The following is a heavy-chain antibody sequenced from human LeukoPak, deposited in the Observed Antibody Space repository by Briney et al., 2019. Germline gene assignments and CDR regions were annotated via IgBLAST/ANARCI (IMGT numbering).Heavy chain of an antibody. Sequence: ASVKVSCKASGYTFTSYGISWVRQAPGQGLEWMGWIGAYNGNTNYAQKLQGRVTMTTDTSTSTAYMELRSLRSDDTAVYYCARTHGYSGYDYVVYWGQGTLVTVSS. D-gene: IGHD5-12*01. V-gene: IGHV1-18*01. CDR2: IGAYNGNT. J-gene: IGHJ4*02. CDR1: GYTFTSYG. CDR3: ARTHGYSGYDYVVY.